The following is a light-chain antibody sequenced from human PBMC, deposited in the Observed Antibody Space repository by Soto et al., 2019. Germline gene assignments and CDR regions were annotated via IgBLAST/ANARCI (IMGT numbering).Light chain of an antibody. CDR3: QQYNSWPPWT. V-gene: IGKV3-15*01. CDR1: QSVSSN. J-gene: IGKJ1*01. CDR2: GAS. Sequence: EIVMTQSPATLSVSPGERATLSCRASQSVSSNLAWYQQKPDQAPRLLIYGASTRATGIAARFSGSGSGTEFTLTISRLQSEDFAVYYCQQYNSWPPWTFGQGTKGEI.